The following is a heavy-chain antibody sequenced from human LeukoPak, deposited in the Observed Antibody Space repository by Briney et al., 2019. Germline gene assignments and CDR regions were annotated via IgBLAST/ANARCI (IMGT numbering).Heavy chain of an antibody. CDR3: ARGGMTTIPADLNWFDP. D-gene: IGHD5-24*01. Sequence: PSQTLSLTCAVSGGSISSGGYSWSWIRQPPGKGLEWIGYIYHSGSTYYNPSLKSRVTMSVDRSKNQFSLKLSSVTAADTAVYYCARGGMTTIPADLNWFDPWGQGTLVTVSS. J-gene: IGHJ5*02. CDR2: IYHSGST. V-gene: IGHV4-30-2*01. CDR1: GGSISSGGYS.